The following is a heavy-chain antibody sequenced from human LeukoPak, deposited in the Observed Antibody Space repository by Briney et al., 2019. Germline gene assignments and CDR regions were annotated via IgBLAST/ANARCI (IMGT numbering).Heavy chain of an antibody. J-gene: IGHJ6*03. D-gene: IGHD4-11*01. CDR1: GFTFSSYN. CDR2: ITSGSSYI. V-gene: IGHV3-21*01. CDR3: ARLRPSDYGNYFGYYYYMDV. Sequence: GGSLRLSCAASGFTFSSYNMNWVRQAPGKGLEWVSSITSGSSYIYYADSVKGRFTISRDNAKNSLYLQMNSLRAEDTAVYYCARLRPSDYGNYFGYYYYMDVWGKGTTVTVSS.